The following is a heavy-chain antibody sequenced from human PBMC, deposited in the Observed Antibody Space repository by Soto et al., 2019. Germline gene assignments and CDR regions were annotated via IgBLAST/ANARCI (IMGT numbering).Heavy chain of an antibody. D-gene: IGHD6-19*01. J-gene: IGHJ4*02. Sequence: QVQLQESGPGLVKPSETLSLTCTVSGGSISSYYWSWIRQPPGKGLEWSGYIYYSGNTNYNPSLKSRVTISVDTSKNQFSRKLSSVTAADTAVYYCARGGQWLVLPNDYWGQGTLVTVSS. CDR3: ARGGQWLVLPNDY. CDR1: GGSISSYY. V-gene: IGHV4-59*01. CDR2: IYYSGNT.